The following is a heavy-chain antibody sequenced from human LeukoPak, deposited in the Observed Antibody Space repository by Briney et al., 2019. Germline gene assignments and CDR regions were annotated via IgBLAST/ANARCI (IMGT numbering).Heavy chain of an antibody. J-gene: IGHJ4*02. V-gene: IGHV3-15*01. CDR1: GFTFSNAW. D-gene: IGHD6-13*01. Sequence: GGSLRLSCAASGFTFSNAWMSWVRQAPGKGLEWVGRIKSKTDGGTTDYAAPVKGRFTISRDNSKNTLYLQMNSLRAEDTAVYYCARAAGDYWGQGTLVTVSS. CDR2: IKSKTDGGTT. CDR3: ARAAGDY.